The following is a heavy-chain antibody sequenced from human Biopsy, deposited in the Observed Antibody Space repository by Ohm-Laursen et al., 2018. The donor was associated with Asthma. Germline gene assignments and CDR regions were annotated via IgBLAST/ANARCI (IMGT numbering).Heavy chain of an antibody. J-gene: IGHJ6*02. D-gene: IGHD3-22*01. Sequence: SLRLSCSASGFTFSSYSMNWVRQAPGKVLEWVSYISSSSSTIYYADSVKGRFTISRDNAKNSLYLQMNSLRAEDTAVYYCARDANIYYDSSGYYYNYYYGMDVWGQGTTVTVSS. V-gene: IGHV3-48*01. CDR1: GFTFSSYS. CDR2: ISSSSSTI. CDR3: ARDANIYYDSSGYYYNYYYGMDV.